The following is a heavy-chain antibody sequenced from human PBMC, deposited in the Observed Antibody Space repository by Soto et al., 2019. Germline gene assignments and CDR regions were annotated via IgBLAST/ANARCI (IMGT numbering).Heavy chain of an antibody. V-gene: IGHV3-23*01. CDR2: ISGSGGST. J-gene: IGHJ4*02. CDR1: GFTFSTYW. CDR3: AKDSSSSWYGGYFDY. Sequence: PGGSLRLSCAASGFTFSTYWMHWIRQVPGKGLEWVSAISGSGGSTYYADSVKGRFTISRDNSKNTLYLQMNSLRAEDTAVYYCAKDSSSSWYGGYFDYWGQGTLVTVSS. D-gene: IGHD6-13*01.